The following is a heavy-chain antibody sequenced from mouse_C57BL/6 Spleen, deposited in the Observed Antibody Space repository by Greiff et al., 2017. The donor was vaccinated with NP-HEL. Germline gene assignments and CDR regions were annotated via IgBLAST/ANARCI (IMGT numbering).Heavy chain of an antibody. J-gene: IGHJ1*03. CDR3: ATYYSNYGYFDV. Sequence: QVQLQQSGAELVKPGASVKMSCKASGYTFTSYWITWVKQRPGQGLEWIGDIYPGSGSTNYNEKFKSKATLTVDTSSSTAYMQLSSLTSEDSAVYYCATYYSNYGYFDVWGTGTTVTVSS. V-gene: IGHV1-55*01. CDR2: IYPGSGST. CDR1: GYTFTSYW. D-gene: IGHD2-5*01.